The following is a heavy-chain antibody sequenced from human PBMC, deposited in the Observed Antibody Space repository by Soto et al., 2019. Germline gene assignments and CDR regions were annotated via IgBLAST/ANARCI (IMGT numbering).Heavy chain of an antibody. CDR3: ARGLNVYYFDY. Sequence: ASVKVSCKASGYTFTSYGISWVRQAPGQRLEWMGWINAGSGNTKYSQKFQGRVTITRDTSASTAYMELSSLRSEDTAVYYCARGLNVYYFDYWGQGTLVTVSS. CDR1: GYTFTSYG. J-gene: IGHJ4*02. V-gene: IGHV1-3*01. CDR2: INAGSGNT. D-gene: IGHD3-16*01.